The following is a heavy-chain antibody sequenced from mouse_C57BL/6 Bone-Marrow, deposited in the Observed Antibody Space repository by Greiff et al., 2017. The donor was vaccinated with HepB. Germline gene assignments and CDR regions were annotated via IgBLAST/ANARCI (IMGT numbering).Heavy chain of an antibody. Sequence: DVQLVESGGGLVKPGGSLKLSCAASGFTFSDYGMHWVRQAPEKGLEWVAYISSGSSTIYYADTVKGRFTISRDNAKNTLFLQMTSLRSEDTAMYYCARDDYDVEAYWGQGTLVTVSA. CDR3: ARDDYDVEAY. CDR1: GFTFSDYG. V-gene: IGHV5-17*01. CDR2: ISSGSSTI. J-gene: IGHJ3*01. D-gene: IGHD2-4*01.